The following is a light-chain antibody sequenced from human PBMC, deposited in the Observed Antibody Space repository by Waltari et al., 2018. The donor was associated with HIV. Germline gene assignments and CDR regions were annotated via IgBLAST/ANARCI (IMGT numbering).Light chain of an antibody. CDR3: AAWDGSVNYSPVV. Sequence: QSVLTQPPSVSGTPGQRVTISCSGSSSNIGSKTIHWYQQFPGTAPKLLIYNNNQRPSGVPDRFSGSKSGTSASLAISGLQSEDEADYYCAAWDGSVNYSPVVFGGGTKLTVL. CDR2: NNN. J-gene: IGLJ2*01. V-gene: IGLV1-44*01. CDR1: SSNIGSKT.